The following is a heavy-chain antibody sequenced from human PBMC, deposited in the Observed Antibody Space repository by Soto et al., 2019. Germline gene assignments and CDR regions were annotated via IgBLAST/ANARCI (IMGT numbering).Heavy chain of an antibody. CDR2: IIPIFGTA. J-gene: IGHJ4*02. CDR1: GYTFTSYG. CDR3: AREYCSGGSCYSDY. V-gene: IGHV1-69*13. Sequence: SVKVSCKASGYTFTSYGISWVRQAPGQGLEWMGWIIPIFGTANYAQKFQGRVTITADESTSTAYMELSSLRSEDTAVYYCAREYCSGGSCYSDYWGQGTLVTVSS. D-gene: IGHD2-15*01.